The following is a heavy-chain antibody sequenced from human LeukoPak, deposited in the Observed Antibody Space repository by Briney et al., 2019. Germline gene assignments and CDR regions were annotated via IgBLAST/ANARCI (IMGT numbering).Heavy chain of an antibody. J-gene: IGHJ4*02. V-gene: IGHV3-33*06. Sequence: GGSLRLSCAASGFTFSSYGMHWVRQAPGKGLEWVAVIWYDGSNKYYADSVKGRFTISRDNSKNTLYLQMNSLRAEDTAVYYCAKPTYSGSYYWFDYWGQGTLVTVSS. D-gene: IGHD1-26*01. CDR2: IWYDGSNK. CDR3: AKPTYSGSYYWFDY. CDR1: GFTFSSYG.